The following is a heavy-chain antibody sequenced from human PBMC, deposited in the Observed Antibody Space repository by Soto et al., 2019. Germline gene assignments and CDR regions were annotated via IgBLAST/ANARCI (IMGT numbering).Heavy chain of an antibody. Sequence: PSETLSLTCAVSVYSISSGYYWGWIRQPPGKGLEWIGSIYHSGSTYYNPSLKSRVTISVDTSKNQFSLKLSSVTAADTAVYYCANTARPPYYFHYWGQATLVTVSS. J-gene: IGHJ4*02. CDR2: IYHSGST. CDR3: ANTARPPYYFHY. V-gene: IGHV4-38-2*01. CDR1: VYSISSGYY. D-gene: IGHD5-18*01.